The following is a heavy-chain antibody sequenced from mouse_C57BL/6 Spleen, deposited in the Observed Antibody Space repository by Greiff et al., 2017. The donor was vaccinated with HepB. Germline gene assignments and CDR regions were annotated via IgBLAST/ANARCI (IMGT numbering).Heavy chain of an antibody. D-gene: IGHD2-3*01. CDR2: ILPGSGST. V-gene: IGHV1-9*01. J-gene: IGHJ3*01. CDR1: GYTFTGYW. CDR3: ARPGVYDGYLAWFAY. Sequence: QVQLQQSGAELMKPGASVKLSCKATGYTFTGYWIEWVKQRPGHGLEWIGEILPGSGSTNYNEKFKGKATFTADTSSNTAYMQLISLTTEDSAIYYCARPGVYDGYLAWFAYWGQGTLVTVSA.